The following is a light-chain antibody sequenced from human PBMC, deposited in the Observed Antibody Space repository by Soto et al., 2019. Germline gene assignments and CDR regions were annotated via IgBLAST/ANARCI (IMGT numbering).Light chain of an antibody. CDR2: DAS. J-gene: IGKJ4*01. CDR1: QSVSTY. Sequence: EIVLTQSPATLSLSPGERATLSCRASQSVSTYLAWYQQKPGQAPRLLIYDASNRATGIPARFSGSGSGTAFPLTISRLEPEDFAVYYCQQRTNWPQLTFGGGTKVEIK. CDR3: QQRTNWPQLT. V-gene: IGKV3-11*01.